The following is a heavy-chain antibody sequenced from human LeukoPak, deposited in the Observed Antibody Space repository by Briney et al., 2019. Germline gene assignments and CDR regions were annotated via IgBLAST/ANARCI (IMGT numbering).Heavy chain of an antibody. D-gene: IGHD4-17*01. CDR1: GFTFSSYA. CDR3: AKARSNGDAFDY. Sequence: GGSLRLPCAASGFTFSSYAMSWVRQAPGKGLEWVSAISGSGGSTYYADSVKGRSTISRDNSKNTLYLQMSSLRAEDTAVYYCAKARSNGDAFDYWGQGTLVTVSS. J-gene: IGHJ4*02. CDR2: ISGSGGST. V-gene: IGHV3-23*01.